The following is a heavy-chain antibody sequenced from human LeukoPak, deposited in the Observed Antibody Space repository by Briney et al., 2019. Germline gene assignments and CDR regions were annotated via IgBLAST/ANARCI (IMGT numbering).Heavy chain of an antibody. J-gene: IGHJ4*02. D-gene: IGHD6-19*01. Sequence: ASVKVSCKASGYTFTSYAMHWVRQAPGQRLEWMGWINAGNGNTKCSQKFQGRVTITRDTSASTAYMELSSLRSEDTAVYYCARWGVAGISKWGQGTLVTVSS. CDR1: GYTFTSYA. CDR3: ARWGVAGISK. V-gene: IGHV1-3*01. CDR2: INAGNGNT.